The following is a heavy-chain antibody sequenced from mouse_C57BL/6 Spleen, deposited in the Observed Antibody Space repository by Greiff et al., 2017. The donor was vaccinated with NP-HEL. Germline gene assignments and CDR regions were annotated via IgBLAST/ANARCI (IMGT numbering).Heavy chain of an antibody. CDR3: ARKHYSNGYFDV. J-gene: IGHJ1*03. CDR1: GYTFTNYW. CDR2: IYPGGGYT. D-gene: IGHD2-5*01. V-gene: IGHV1-63*01. Sequence: QVQLKESGAELVRPGTSVKMSCKASGYTFTNYWIGWAKQRPGHGLEWIGDIYPGGGYTNYNEKFKGKATLTADKSSSTAYMQFSSLTSEDSAIYYCARKHYSNGYFDVWGTGTTVTVSS.